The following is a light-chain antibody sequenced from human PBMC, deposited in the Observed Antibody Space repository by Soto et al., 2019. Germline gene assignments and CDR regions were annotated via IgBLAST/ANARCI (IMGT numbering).Light chain of an antibody. CDR1: QSVSSN. CDR2: GAS. V-gene: IGKV3-15*01. CDR3: QQYNNWPPLT. Sequence: SRRIITVSPGERATLSCRASQSVSSNLAWYQQKPGQAPRLLIYGASTRATGIPARFSGSGSGTEFTLTISSLQSEDFAVYYCQQYNNWPPLTFGGGTKVDIK. J-gene: IGKJ4*01.